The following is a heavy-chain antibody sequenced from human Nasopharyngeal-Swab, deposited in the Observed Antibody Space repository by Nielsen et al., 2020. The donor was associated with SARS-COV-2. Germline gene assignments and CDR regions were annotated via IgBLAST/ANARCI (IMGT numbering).Heavy chain of an antibody. CDR2: IYSGDSDT. D-gene: IGHD3-22*01. J-gene: IGHJ4*02. CDR3: ARLGYYGTSGYYEVGY. V-gene: IGHV5-51*01. CDR1: GYSFANYW. Sequence: GASLNISCKGSGYSFANYWIGWVRQMPGKGLEWMGIIYSGDSDTRYSPSFQGQVTISADKSISTAYLQWSSLKASDTAMYYCARLGYYGTSGYYEVGYWGQGTLVTVSS.